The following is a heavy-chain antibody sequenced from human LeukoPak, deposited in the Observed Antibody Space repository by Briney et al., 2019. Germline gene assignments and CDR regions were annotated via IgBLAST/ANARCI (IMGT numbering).Heavy chain of an antibody. CDR3: ARDAIAVAGIDY. J-gene: IGHJ4*02. D-gene: IGHD6-19*01. V-gene: IGHV1-46*01. CDR2: INPSGGST. Sequence: ASVKVSCKASGYTFTSYYMHWVRQAPGQGLEWMGIINPSGGSTSYAQKFQGRVTMARDTSTSTVYMELSSLRSEDTAVYYCARDAIAVAGIDYWGQGTLVTVSS. CDR1: GYTFTSYY.